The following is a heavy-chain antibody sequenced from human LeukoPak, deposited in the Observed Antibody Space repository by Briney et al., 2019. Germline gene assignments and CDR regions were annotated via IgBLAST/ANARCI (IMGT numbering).Heavy chain of an antibody. Sequence: PGGSLRLSCAASGFTFRSYTMAWVRQAPGKGLEWVSVVTASGGATYYKDSVKGRFTISRDNSKNTLYLQLNSLRVEDTAEYYCAKAHGGSYHSGIDWGQGTLVIVSS. CDR2: VTASGGAT. J-gene: IGHJ4*02. D-gene: IGHD1-26*01. CDR3: AKAHGGSYHSGID. V-gene: IGHV3-23*01. CDR1: GFTFRSYT.